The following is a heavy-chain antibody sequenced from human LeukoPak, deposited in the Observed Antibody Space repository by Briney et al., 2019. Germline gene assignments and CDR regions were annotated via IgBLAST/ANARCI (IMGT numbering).Heavy chain of an antibody. V-gene: IGHV3-30*02. CDR1: GFIFSDYG. Sequence: GGSLRLSCTASGFIFSDYGMHWVRQAPGKGLEWVASIRYAGSDEYSPQFVKGRFTISRDNSKNTLYLHMTSLGLEDTAVYFCAKDRPNLAAAGRDYFDYWGRGTLVTVSS. CDR2: IRYAGSDE. CDR3: AKDRPNLAAAGRDYFDY. J-gene: IGHJ4*02. D-gene: IGHD6-13*01.